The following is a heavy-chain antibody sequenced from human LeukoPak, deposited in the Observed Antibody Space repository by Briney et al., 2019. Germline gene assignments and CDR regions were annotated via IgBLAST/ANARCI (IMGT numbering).Heavy chain of an antibody. Sequence: GGSLRLSCAASGFTFSSYAMSWVRQAPGKGLEWVSAISGSGGSTYYADSVKGRFTISRDNSKNTLYLQMNSLRAEDTAVYYCAKVKLYYYDSSGYNGGHFGLLNPYFDYWGQGTLVTVSS. J-gene: IGHJ4*02. CDR1: GFTFSSYA. CDR3: AKVKLYYYDSSGYNGGHFGLLNPYFDY. D-gene: IGHD3-22*01. CDR2: ISGSGGST. V-gene: IGHV3-23*01.